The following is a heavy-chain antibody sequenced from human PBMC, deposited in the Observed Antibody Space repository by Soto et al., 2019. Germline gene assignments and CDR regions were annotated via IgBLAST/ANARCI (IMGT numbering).Heavy chain of an antibody. J-gene: IGHJ5*02. CDR2: IYYSGST. CDR3: ATNRGSGYQQNWFDP. Sequence: PSETLSLTCTVSGGSISSSSYYWGWIRQPPGKGLEWIGSIYYSGSTYYNPSLKSRVTISVDTSKNQFSLKLSSVTAADTAVYYCATNRGSGYQQNWFDPWGQGTLVTVSS. CDR1: GGSISSSSYY. V-gene: IGHV4-39*01. D-gene: IGHD3-3*01.